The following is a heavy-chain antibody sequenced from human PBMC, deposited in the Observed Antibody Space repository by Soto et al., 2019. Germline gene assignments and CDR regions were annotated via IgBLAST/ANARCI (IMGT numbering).Heavy chain of an antibody. D-gene: IGHD6-19*01. V-gene: IGHV1-8*01. CDR1: GYTFTSYD. Sequence: QVQLVQSGAEVKKHGASVKVSCKASGYTFTSYDINWVRQATGQGLEWMGWMNPNSGNTGYAQKFRGRVTMTRNTSISTTYMELSSLRSEDTAVYYCARERSSGWYVDYWGQGTLVTVSS. CDR2: MNPNSGNT. J-gene: IGHJ4*02. CDR3: ARERSSGWYVDY.